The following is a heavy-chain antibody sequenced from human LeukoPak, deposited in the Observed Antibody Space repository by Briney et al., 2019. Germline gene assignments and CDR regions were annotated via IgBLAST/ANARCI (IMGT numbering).Heavy chain of an antibody. CDR1: GGTFSSYA. J-gene: IGHJ3*02. CDR3: ARAWEGGYCSSTSCYSGGTAFDI. CDR2: IIPIFGTA. Sequence: SVKVSCKASGGTFSSYAISWVRQAPGQGLEWMGGIIPIFGTANYAQKFQGRVTITTDESTSTAYMELSSLRSEDTAVYYCARAWEGGYCSSTSCYSGGTAFDIRGQGTMVTVSS. V-gene: IGHV1-69*05. D-gene: IGHD2-2*01.